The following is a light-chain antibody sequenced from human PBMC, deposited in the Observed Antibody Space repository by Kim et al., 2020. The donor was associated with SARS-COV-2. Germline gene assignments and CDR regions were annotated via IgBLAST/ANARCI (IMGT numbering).Light chain of an antibody. CDR2: KAS. Sequence: DVQMTQSPSTLSASLGDRATIPCRASHSVGTCLAWHQHKAGQAPRLLIYKASRLEVGVPSRFSGSGADTEFTLTISGLQSEDFATYYCQQYVKPPYTFGRETKLEI. V-gene: IGKV1-5*03. CDR1: HSVGTC. J-gene: IGKJ2*01. CDR3: QQYVKPPYT.